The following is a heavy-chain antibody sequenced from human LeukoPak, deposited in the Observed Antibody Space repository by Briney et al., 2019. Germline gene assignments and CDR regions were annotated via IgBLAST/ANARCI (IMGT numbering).Heavy chain of an antibody. CDR2: IWYDGTNK. J-gene: IGHJ4*02. Sequence: GGPLRLSCAASGFAFSTYGFHWVRQAPGKGLEWVALIWYDGTNKYYGDSVKGRFTISRDNSKNTLYLQMNSLRAEDTAVYYCARDLGTTMVRGFDYWGLGTLVTVSS. CDR1: GFAFSTYG. D-gene: IGHD3-10*01. CDR3: ARDLGTTMVRGFDY. V-gene: IGHV3-33*01.